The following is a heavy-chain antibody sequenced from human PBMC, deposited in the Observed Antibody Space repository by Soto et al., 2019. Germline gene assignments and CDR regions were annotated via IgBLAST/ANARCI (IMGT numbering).Heavy chain of an antibody. Sequence: ASVKVSCKASGYTFTNHGISWVRQAPGQGLEWLGWISGHNGNTKYAQRLQGRVTMTTDTSTSTAYMELRSLKSDDTAVYYCARDLYPLAYYFDYWGQGTLVTVSS. V-gene: IGHV1-18*01. CDR2: ISGHNGNT. CDR3: ARDLYPLAYYFDY. J-gene: IGHJ4*02. CDR1: GYTFTNHG.